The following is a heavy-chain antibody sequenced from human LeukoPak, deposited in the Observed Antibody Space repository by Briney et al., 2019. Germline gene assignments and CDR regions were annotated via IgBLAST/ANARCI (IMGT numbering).Heavy chain of an antibody. Sequence: ASVKVSCKASGGPFSSYAISWVRQAPGQRLEWMGWINAGNGNTKYSQKFQGRVTITRDTSASTAYMELSSLRSEDTAVYYCARIEVRGVTPDYWGQGTLVTVSS. CDR3: ARIEVRGVTPDY. CDR2: INAGNGNT. CDR1: GGPFSSYA. J-gene: IGHJ4*02. D-gene: IGHD3-10*01. V-gene: IGHV1-3*01.